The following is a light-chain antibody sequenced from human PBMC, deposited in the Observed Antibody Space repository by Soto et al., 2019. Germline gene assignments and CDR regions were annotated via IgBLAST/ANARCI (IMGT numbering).Light chain of an antibody. Sequence: IVLTQSPGTLSLTPWERDKIYCRASQSVSNNYLAWYQQKPGQAPRLLIYGASNRATGIPDRFSGSGSGTDFTLTISRLEPEDFAVYYCQQYGSSSFTFGPGAKVDI. CDR1: QSVSNNY. V-gene: IGKV3-20*01. CDR2: GAS. CDR3: QQYGSSSFT. J-gene: IGKJ3*01.